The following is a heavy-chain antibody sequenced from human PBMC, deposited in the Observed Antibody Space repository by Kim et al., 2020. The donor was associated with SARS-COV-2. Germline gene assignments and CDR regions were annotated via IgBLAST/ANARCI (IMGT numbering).Heavy chain of an antibody. J-gene: IGHJ6*02. V-gene: IGHV3-7*03. CDR2: IKQDGSEK. CDR3: VRSRWMDV. CDR1: GFTSNSYW. Sequence: GGSLRLSCAASGFTSNSYWMSWVRLAPGKGLEWVANIKQDGSEKYNVDSVKGRFTISRDNAKNSLYLQMNSLRAEDTAVYYCVRSRWMDVWGQGTTVTVSS.